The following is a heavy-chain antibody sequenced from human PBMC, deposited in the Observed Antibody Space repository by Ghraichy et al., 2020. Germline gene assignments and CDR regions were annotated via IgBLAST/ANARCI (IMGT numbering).Heavy chain of an antibody. Sequence: GGSLRLSCAASGFTFSTSVMHWVRQAPGKGLEWVTLISSDGRTKYYADSVKGRFTISRDNSKNTLYLQMNSLRVEDTAVFYCAKEQIDDDFTGYLDHWGQGTLVTVSS. CDR1: GFTFSTSV. V-gene: IGHV3-30*18. J-gene: IGHJ4*02. CDR3: AKEQIDDDFTGYLDH. CDR2: ISSDGRTK. D-gene: IGHD4-17*01.